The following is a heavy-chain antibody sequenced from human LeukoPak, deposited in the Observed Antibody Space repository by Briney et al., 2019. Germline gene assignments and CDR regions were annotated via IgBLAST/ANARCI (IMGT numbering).Heavy chain of an antibody. Sequence: ASVKVSCKASGYTFTSYAMHWVRQAPGQRLEWMGWINAGNGNTKYSQKFQGRVTITRATSASTAYMELSSLRSEDTAVYSCARALITMVRGVMIPPLGYWGQGTLVTVSS. CDR2: INAGNGNT. CDR3: ARALITMVRGVMIPPLGY. D-gene: IGHD3-10*01. J-gene: IGHJ4*02. V-gene: IGHV1-3*01. CDR1: GYTFTSYA.